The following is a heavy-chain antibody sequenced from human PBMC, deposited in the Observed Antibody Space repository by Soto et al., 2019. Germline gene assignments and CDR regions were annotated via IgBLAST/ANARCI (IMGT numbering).Heavy chain of an antibody. D-gene: IGHD6-19*01. CDR3: AKSNSGWPLRFDY. V-gene: IGHV1-18*04. CDR2: ISAYNGNT. J-gene: IGHJ4*02. CDR1: CYTFTSYG. Sequence: XSVKVCFKASCYTFTSYGISWVRQAPGQGLEWMGWISAYNGNTNYAQKLQGRVTMTTDTSTSTAYMELRSLRSDDTAVYYCAKSNSGWPLRFDYWGQGTLVTVS.